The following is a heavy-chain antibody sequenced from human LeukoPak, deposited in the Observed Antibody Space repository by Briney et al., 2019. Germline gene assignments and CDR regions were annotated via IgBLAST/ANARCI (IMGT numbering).Heavy chain of an antibody. CDR1: GITFSSYS. J-gene: IGHJ3*02. V-gene: IGHV3-21*01. CDR2: ISSSSSYI. CDR3: ARVKTAMVTLGAFDI. Sequence: GGSLRLSCAASGITFSSYSMNWVRQAPGKGLEWVSSISSSSSYIYYADSVKGRFTISRDNAKNSLYLQMNSLRAEDTAVYYCARVKTAMVTLGAFDIWGQGTMVTVSS. D-gene: IGHD5-18*01.